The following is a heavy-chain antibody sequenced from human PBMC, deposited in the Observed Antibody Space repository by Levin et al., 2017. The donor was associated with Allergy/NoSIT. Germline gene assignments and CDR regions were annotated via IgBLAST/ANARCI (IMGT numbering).Heavy chain of an antibody. Sequence: PGGSLRLSCAASGFTFNNYAMSWVRQALGKGLEWVSAIINSGVGTYYADSVKGRFTISRDNSKNTMYLQMNSLRAEDTAVYFCAKDAIRGSDQPYYFDYWGQGTLVTASS. CDR1: GFTFNNYA. D-gene: IGHD6-19*01. V-gene: IGHV3-23*01. J-gene: IGHJ4*02. CDR3: AKDAIRGSDQPYYFDY. CDR2: IINSGVGT.